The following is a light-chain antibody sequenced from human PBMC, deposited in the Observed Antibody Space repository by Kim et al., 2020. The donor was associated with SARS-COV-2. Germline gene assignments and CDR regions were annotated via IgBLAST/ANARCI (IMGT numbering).Light chain of an antibody. V-gene: IGLV1-51*01. J-gene: IGLJ2*01. CDR3: GTWDSSLSIIL. Sequence: GQKVTISCSGSSSNIGNNYVSWYQHRPGTAPKLLIFDNNKRPSGIPDRFSGSKSGTSATLGITGLQTGDEADYYCGTWDSSLSIILFGGGTQLTVL. CDR2: DNN. CDR1: SSNIGNNY.